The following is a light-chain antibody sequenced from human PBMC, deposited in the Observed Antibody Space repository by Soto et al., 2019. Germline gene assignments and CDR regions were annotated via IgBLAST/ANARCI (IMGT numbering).Light chain of an antibody. CDR1: SNDVGGYNY. Sequence: QSVLTRPASVSGSPGQSITISCTGTSNDVGGYNYVSWYQQHPGKAPKLMIYDVSNRPSGVSNRFSGSKSGNTASLTISGLQAEDESDYYCSSYTSSSLYVFGTGTKVTV. CDR2: DVS. V-gene: IGLV2-14*03. CDR3: SSYTSSSLYV. J-gene: IGLJ1*01.